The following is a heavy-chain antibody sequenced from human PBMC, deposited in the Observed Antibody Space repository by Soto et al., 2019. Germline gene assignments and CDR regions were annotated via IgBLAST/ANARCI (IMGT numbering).Heavy chain of an antibody. J-gene: IGHJ4*02. CDR2: IYYSGST. CDR3: ARPGYGDYVRGNWFDY. Sequence: PSETLSLTCTVSGGSISSSSYYWGWIRQPPGKGLEWIGSIYYSGSTYYNPSLKSRVTISVDTSKNQFSLKLSSVTAADTAVYYCARPGYGDYVRGNWFDYWGQGTLVTVSS. V-gene: IGHV4-39*01. CDR1: GGSISSSSYY. D-gene: IGHD4-17*01.